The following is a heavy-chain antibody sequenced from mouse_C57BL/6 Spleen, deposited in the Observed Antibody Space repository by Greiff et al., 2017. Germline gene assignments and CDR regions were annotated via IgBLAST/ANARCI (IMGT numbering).Heavy chain of an antibody. Sequence: EVKLMESGPVLVKPGASVKMSCKASGYTFTDYYMNWVKQSHGKSLEWIGVINPYNGGTSYNQKFKGKATLTVDKSSSTAYMELNSLTSEDSAVYYCARRDYYYAMDYWGQGTSVTVSS. CDR2: INPYNGGT. CDR1: GYTFTDYY. V-gene: IGHV1-19*01. D-gene: IGHD3-3*01. CDR3: ARRDYYYAMDY. J-gene: IGHJ4*01.